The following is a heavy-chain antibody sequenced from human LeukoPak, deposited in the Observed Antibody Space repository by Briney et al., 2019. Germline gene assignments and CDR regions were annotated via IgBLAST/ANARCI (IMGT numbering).Heavy chain of an antibody. CDR3: ARVESYYYDSSGYYRWFDP. V-gene: IGHV1-69*13. CDR2: IIPIFGTA. J-gene: IGHJ5*02. CDR1: GGTFSSYA. Sequence: SEKVSCKASGGTFSSYAISWVRQAPGQGLEWMGGIIPIFGTANYAQKFQGRVTITADESTSTAYMELSSLRSEDTAVYYCARVESYYYDSSGYYRWFDPWGQGTLVTVSS. D-gene: IGHD3-22*01.